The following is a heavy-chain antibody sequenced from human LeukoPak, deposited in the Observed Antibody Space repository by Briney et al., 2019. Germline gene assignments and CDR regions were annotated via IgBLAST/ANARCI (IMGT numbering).Heavy chain of an antibody. D-gene: IGHD6-13*01. CDR2: IRSEAYGGTT. V-gene: IGHV3-49*03. CDR3: TRDGSSSWYTEYFQH. CDR1: GFTFGDYA. J-gene: IGHJ1*01. Sequence: PGGSLRLSCTASGFTFGDYAMSWFRQAPGKGLEWVGFIRSEAYGGTTEYAASVKGRFTISRDDSKSIAYLQMNSLKTEDTAVYYCTRDGSSSWYTEYFQHWGQGTLVTVSS.